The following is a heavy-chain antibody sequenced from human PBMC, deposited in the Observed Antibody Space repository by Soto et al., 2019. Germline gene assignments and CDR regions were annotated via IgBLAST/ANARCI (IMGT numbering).Heavy chain of an antibody. CDR3: ARGPQLVGYFYYYMDV. D-gene: IGHD6-6*01. CDR2: ISAYNGDT. V-gene: IGHV1-18*01. J-gene: IGHJ6*03. CDR1: GYTFTNYG. Sequence: QVQLLQSGAEVKKPGASVKVSCKASGYTFTNYGITWVRQAPGQGLEWMGWISAYNGDTHYTQRLQGRVTMTTYTSTSTAYMELRGLRSDDTAVYYCARGPQLVGYFYYYMDVWGKGTTVTVSS.